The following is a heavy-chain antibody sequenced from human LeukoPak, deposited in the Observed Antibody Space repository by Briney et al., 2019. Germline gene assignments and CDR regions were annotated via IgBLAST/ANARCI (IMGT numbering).Heavy chain of an antibody. J-gene: IGHJ4*02. Sequence: ASVKVSCKASGYTFTSYGISWVRQAPGQGLEWMGWISAYNGNTNYARKLQGRVTMTTDTSASTAYMELRSLRSDDTAVYYCARGGSGWATGFFDYWGQGTLVTVSS. CDR1: GYTFTSYG. D-gene: IGHD6-19*01. CDR2: ISAYNGNT. CDR3: ARGGSGWATGFFDY. V-gene: IGHV1-18*01.